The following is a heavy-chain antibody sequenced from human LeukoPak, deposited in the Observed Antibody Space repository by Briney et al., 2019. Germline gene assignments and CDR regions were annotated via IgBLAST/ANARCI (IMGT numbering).Heavy chain of an antibody. CDR2: INPNSGGT. V-gene: IGHV1-2*02. CDR1: GYTFTGYY. J-gene: IGHJ3*02. CDR3: ASGREYYGSGSHDDAFDI. D-gene: IGHD3-10*01. Sequence: ASVKVSCKASGYTFTGYYMHWVRQAPGQGLEWMGWINPNSGGTNYAQKFQGRVTMTRDTSISTAYMELGRLRSDDTAVYYCASGREYYGSGSHDDAFDIWGQGTMVTVSS.